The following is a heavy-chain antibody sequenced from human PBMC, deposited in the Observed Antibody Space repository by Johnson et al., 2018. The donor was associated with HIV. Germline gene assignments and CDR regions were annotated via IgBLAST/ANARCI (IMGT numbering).Heavy chain of an antibody. CDR3: AKGLIMIVFGGGLAHDAFDL. D-gene: IGHD3-16*01. Sequence: QVQLVESGGGVVQPGGSLRLSCAASGFTFSSYGMHWVRQAPGKGLEWVAFIRYDGSNKYYADSVKGRFTISRDNSKNTLHLQMNSLRAEDTAVYYCAKGLIMIVFGGGLAHDAFDLWGQGTMVAVSS. CDR1: GFTFSSYG. V-gene: IGHV3-30*02. CDR2: IRYDGSNK. J-gene: IGHJ3*01.